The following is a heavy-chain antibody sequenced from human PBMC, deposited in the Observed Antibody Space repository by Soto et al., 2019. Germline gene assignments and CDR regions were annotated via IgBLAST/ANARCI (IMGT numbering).Heavy chain of an antibody. Sequence: GGSLRLSCAASGISFSTYAMNWVRQAPGKGLEWVSYISSGSSTIYYAESVKGRFTISRDNAKKSLFLQMNSLRAEDTAVYYCAVDYYYMDVWGKGATVTVSS. CDR3: AVDYYYMDV. V-gene: IGHV3-48*01. CDR2: ISSGSSTI. J-gene: IGHJ6*03. CDR1: GISFSTYA.